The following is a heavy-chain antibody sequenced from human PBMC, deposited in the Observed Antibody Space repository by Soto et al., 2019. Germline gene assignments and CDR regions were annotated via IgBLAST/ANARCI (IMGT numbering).Heavy chain of an antibody. CDR1: GFAFSDYA. CDR3: EEDAIAFNGVWGPFDM. J-gene: IGHJ3*02. D-gene: IGHD2-8*01. CDR2: LFGSGGGI. Sequence: EVQLLESGGGLVQPGGSLRLSCAASGFAFSDYAMSWVRQAPGKGLQWVSGLFGSGGGIHYADCVRGRFTVSRDNSESTLYLQLNSLRAEDTAVYDCEEDAIAFNGVWGPFDMWGRGREVTVSS. V-gene: IGHV3-23*01.